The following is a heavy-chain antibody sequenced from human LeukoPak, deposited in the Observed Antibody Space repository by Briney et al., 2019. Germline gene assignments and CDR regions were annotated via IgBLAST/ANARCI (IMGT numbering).Heavy chain of an antibody. CDR2: ISYDGSNK. V-gene: IGHV3-30*18. D-gene: IGHD5-12*01. J-gene: IGHJ4*02. CDR3: AKAGYSGHHFDY. CDR1: RFTFSSYG. Sequence: GRSLRLSCAAARFTFSSYGMHWVRQAPGKGLEGLAVISYDGSNKYYADSVKGRFTISRDNSKNTLYLQMNSLRAEDTAVYYCAKAGYSGHHFDYWGQGTLVTVSS.